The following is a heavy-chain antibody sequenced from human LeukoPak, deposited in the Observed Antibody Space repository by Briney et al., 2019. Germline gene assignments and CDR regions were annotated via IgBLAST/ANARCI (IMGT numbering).Heavy chain of an antibody. Sequence: HPGGSLRLSCAASGFTLSSYAMSWVRQGPGKGLEWVSAISVSGNTYHADSVKGRFTISRDSYKNTLYLQMNSLRAEDAAVYYCAKNSGSYSFDYWGQGTLVTVSS. CDR2: ISVSGNT. J-gene: IGHJ4*02. V-gene: IGHV3-23*01. CDR1: GFTLSSYA. CDR3: AKNSGSYSFDY. D-gene: IGHD1-26*01.